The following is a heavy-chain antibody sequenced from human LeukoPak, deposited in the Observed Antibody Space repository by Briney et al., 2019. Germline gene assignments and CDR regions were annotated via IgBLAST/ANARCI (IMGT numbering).Heavy chain of an antibody. V-gene: IGHV3-9*01. Sequence: GGSLRLSCVGSGFKLEDYAMHWVRQVPGKGLEWVSGINWNSGSVGYVDSVKGRFTIARDNAKNSVYLQMNSLRTEDTALYFCAKGKSSGYDALEHWGQGTLVTVSS. CDR1: GFKLEDYA. CDR3: AKGKSSGYDALEH. CDR2: INWNSGSV. J-gene: IGHJ1*01. D-gene: IGHD5-12*01.